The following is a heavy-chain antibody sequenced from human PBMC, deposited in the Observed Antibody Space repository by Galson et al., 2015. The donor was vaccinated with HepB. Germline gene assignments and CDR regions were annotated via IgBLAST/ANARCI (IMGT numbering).Heavy chain of an antibody. J-gene: IGHJ4*02. CDR2: IWYDGSNK. Sequence: SLRLSCAASGFTFSSYAMYWVRQAPGKGLEWVAVIWYDGSNKYYADSVKGRFTISRDNSKNTLYLQMNSLRAEDTAVYYCARDSVAGMYYFDYWGQGTLVTVSS. CDR1: GFTFSSYA. D-gene: IGHD6-19*01. CDR3: ARDSVAGMYYFDY. V-gene: IGHV3-33*08.